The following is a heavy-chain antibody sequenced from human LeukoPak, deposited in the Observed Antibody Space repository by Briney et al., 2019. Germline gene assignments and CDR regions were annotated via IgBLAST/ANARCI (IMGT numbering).Heavy chain of an antibody. V-gene: IGHV4-59*01. D-gene: IGHD3-10*01. CDR1: GGSISSYY. CDR3: ARALGRGRITMVRGAPSYFDY. Sequence: SETLSLTCTVSGGSISSYYWSWIRQPPGKGPEWIGYIYYSGSTDYNPSLKSRVIISVDTSKNQFSLKLSSVTAADTAVYYCARALGRGRITMVRGAPSYFDYWGQGTLVTVSS. CDR2: IYYSGST. J-gene: IGHJ4*02.